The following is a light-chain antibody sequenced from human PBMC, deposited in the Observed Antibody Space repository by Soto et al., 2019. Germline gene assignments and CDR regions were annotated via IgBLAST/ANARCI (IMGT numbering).Light chain of an antibody. CDR1: SGSVGSNY. Sequence: NFMLTQPHSVSESPGKTVTISCTRSSGSVGSNYVQWYQQHPGSAPTTVIYNDNQRPSGVPDRFSGSFDSSSNSGSLTISGLKTEDEADYYCQSYDNSGYVVFGGGTKLTVL. CDR2: NDN. J-gene: IGLJ2*01. CDR3: QSYDNSGYVV. V-gene: IGLV6-57*03.